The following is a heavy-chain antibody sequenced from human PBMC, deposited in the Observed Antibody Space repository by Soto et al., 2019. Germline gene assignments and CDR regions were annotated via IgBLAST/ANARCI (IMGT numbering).Heavy chain of an antibody. CDR2: ISAYNGNT. J-gene: IGHJ5*02. D-gene: IGHD3-22*01. CDR3: AREWDYYDSSGYYRGLFDP. V-gene: IGHV1-18*01. Sequence: ASVKVSCKASGYTFTSYGISWVRQAPGQGLEWMGWISAYNGNTNYAQKLQGRVTMTTDTSTSTAYMELRSLRSDDTAVYYCAREWDYYDSSGYYRGLFDPWGQGTLVTVSS. CDR1: GYTFTSYG.